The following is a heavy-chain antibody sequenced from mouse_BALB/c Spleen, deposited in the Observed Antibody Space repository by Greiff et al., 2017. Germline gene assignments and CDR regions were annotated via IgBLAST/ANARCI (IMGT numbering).Heavy chain of an antibody. CDR2: ISSGSSTI. J-gene: IGHJ4*01. CDR3: ARSPGSSYYYAMDY. V-gene: IGHV5-17*02. CDR1: GFTFSSFG. D-gene: IGHD1-1*01. Sequence: EVNVVESGGGLVQPGGSRKLSCAASGFTFSSFGMHWVRQAPEKGLEWVAYISSGSSTIYYADTVKGRFTISRDNPKNTLFLQMTSLRSEDTAMYYCARSPGSSYYYAMDYWGQGTSVTVSS.